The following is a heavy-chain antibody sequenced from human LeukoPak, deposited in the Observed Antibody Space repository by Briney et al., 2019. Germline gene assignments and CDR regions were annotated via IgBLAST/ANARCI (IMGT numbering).Heavy chain of an antibody. Sequence: GSLRLSCADSGFTFSSYTMSWVRRAPGKGLERVSAISGNGVSTYYADSVKGRFSISRDNSKNTLYLQMHSLRADDTAVYYCAKAHVVAADYFYYYMDVWGKGTTVIVSS. J-gene: IGHJ6*03. CDR1: GFTFSSYT. CDR2: ISGNGVST. CDR3: AKAHVVAADYFYYYMDV. D-gene: IGHD2-2*01. V-gene: IGHV3-23*01.